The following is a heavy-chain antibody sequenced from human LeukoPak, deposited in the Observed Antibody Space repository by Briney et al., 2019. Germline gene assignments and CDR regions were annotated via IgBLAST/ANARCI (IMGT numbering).Heavy chain of an antibody. CDR2: INGDGITT. CDR1: GFTFSAYW. Sequence: GGSLRLSCAASGFTFSAYWMHWVRQSPGRGLVWVARINGDGITTSYADSVKGRFTISRDSAKNTLYLQMNSLRAEDTAVFYCARAGVGFDYWGQGTLVTVSS. V-gene: IGHV3-74*01. CDR3: ARAGVGFDY. J-gene: IGHJ4*02. D-gene: IGHD1-26*01.